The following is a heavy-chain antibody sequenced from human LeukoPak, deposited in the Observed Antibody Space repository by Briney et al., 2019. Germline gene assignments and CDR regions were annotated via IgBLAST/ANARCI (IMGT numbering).Heavy chain of an antibody. V-gene: IGHV4-34*01. J-gene: IGHJ6*03. CDR3: ARKGPLRDNIPFMDD. Sequence: PSETLSLTCAVYGGSFSAFHWNWIRQSPAKGLEWLGEMKQSGTPRYNPSLQSRVTISVDRSRNQFSLKLSSVTAADTAVYFCARKGPLRDNIPFMDDWGEGTTVTVSS. D-gene: IGHD5/OR15-5a*01. CDR2: MKQSGTP. CDR1: GGSFSAFH.